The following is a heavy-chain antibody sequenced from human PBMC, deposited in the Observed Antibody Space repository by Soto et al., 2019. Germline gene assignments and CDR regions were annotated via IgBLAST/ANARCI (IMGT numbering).Heavy chain of an antibody. V-gene: IGHV4-39*07. CDR2: IYYTGST. CDR1: GESMTSTNHY. J-gene: IGHJ6*03. Sequence: SETLSLTCTVSGESMTSTNHYWGWIRQPPGKGLEWVATIYYTGSTYYNPSLMSRVTISVDTSKNHFSLKLSSVTAADTAVYYCARAHLRNYYGSGSHHNPYMDVWGKGTTVTVTS. CDR3: ARAHLRNYYGSGSHHNPYMDV. D-gene: IGHD3-10*01.